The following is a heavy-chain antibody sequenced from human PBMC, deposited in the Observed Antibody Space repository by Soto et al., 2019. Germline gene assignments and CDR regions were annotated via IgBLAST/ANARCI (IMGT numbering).Heavy chain of an antibody. J-gene: IGHJ6*02. Sequence: ASVKVSCKASGYTFTDYYMHWVRQAPGQGLEWMGWINPNSGGTNYAQKFQGRVTMTRDTSISTAYMELNRMRSDDTAVYYCARDQSPSSGWPGMDVCGQRTTVPVSS. CDR1: GYTFTDYY. V-gene: IGHV1-2*02. CDR3: ARDQSPSSGWPGMDV. D-gene: IGHD6-19*01. CDR2: INPNSGGT.